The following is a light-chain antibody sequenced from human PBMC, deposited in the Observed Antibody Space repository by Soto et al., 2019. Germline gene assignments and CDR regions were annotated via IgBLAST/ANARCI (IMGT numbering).Light chain of an antibody. Sequence: QSVLTQPRSVSGSPGQSVTISCTGTSSDVGGYNYVSWYQQHPGKAPKLMIYHVSKRPSGVPDRFSGSKSGNTASLTISGLQAEDEADYYCCSYAGSYSWVFGGGTKLTVL. V-gene: IGLV2-11*01. CDR2: HVS. CDR1: SSDVGGYNY. J-gene: IGLJ3*02. CDR3: CSYAGSYSWV.